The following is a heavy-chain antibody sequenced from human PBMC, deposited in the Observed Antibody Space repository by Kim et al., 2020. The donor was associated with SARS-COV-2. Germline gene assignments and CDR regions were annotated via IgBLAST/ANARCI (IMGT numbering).Heavy chain of an antibody. V-gene: IGHV3-74*01. D-gene: IGHD4-17*01. J-gene: IGHJ4*02. CDR3: ARDQSRAGPTTVDY. Sequence: YGDSVEGRFTVSRDNAKSTWYLQMDSLRDEDTGIYHCARDQSRAGPTTVDYWGPGTLVTVSS.